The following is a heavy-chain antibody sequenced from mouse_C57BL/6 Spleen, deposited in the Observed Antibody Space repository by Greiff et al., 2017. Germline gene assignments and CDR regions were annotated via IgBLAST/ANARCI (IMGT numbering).Heavy chain of an antibody. J-gene: IGHJ4*01. Sequence: DVMLVESGGGLVKPGGSLKLSCAASGFTFSSYTMSWVRQTPEKRLEWVATISGGGGNTYYPDSVKGRFTISRDNAKNTLYLQMSSRRSEDTALYYCATTVVPHYYAMDYWGQGTSVTVSS. CDR2: ISGGGGNT. CDR3: ATTVVPHYYAMDY. D-gene: IGHD1-1*01. CDR1: GFTFSSYT. V-gene: IGHV5-9*01.